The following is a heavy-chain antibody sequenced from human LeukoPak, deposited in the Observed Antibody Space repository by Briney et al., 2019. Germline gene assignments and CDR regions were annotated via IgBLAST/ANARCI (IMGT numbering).Heavy chain of an antibody. V-gene: IGHV3-48*03. Sequence: GGSLRLSCAASGFTFSNYEMNWVRQAPGKGLEWVSYISSSGSTIYYADSVKGRFTISRDNAKNSLYLQMNSLRAEDTAVYYCAGATRGGSTPFDYWGQGTLVTVSS. CDR3: AGATRGGSTPFDY. CDR2: ISSSGSTI. D-gene: IGHD2-15*01. CDR1: GFTFSNYE. J-gene: IGHJ4*02.